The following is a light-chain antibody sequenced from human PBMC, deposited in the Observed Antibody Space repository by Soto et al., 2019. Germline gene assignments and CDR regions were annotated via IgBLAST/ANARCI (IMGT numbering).Light chain of an antibody. Sequence: QSALTQPASVSGSPGQSITISCTGTSSDVGGYKYVSWYQQHPGKAPKLIIYEVTNRPSGVSNRFSGSKSGNTASLTISGLQDEDEATYYCSSFTSAHHYVLGNGTKVTV. CDR3: SSFTSAHHYV. CDR1: SSDVGGYKY. V-gene: IGLV2-14*03. J-gene: IGLJ1*01. CDR2: EVT.